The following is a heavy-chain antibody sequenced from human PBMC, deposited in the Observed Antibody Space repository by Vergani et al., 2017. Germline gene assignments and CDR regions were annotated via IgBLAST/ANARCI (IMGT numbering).Heavy chain of an antibody. D-gene: IGHD6-6*01. Sequence: EVQLVESGGGLVQPGGSLRLSCAASGFTFSSYEMNWVRQAPGKGLEWVSYISSSGSTIYYADSVKGRFTISRDNAKNSLYLQMNSLRSEDTAVYSCARARIAARTGLGAFDLWGQGTMVTVSS. CDR3: ARARIAARTGLGAFDL. J-gene: IGHJ3*01. CDR1: GFTFSSYE. V-gene: IGHV3-48*03. CDR2: ISSSGSTI.